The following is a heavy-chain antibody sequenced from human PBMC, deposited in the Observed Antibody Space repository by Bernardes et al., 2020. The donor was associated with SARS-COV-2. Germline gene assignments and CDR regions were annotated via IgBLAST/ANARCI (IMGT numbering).Heavy chain of an antibody. CDR3: ARENWTPDY. V-gene: IGHV4-38-2*02. Sequence: SETLSLTCAVSGYSISSCYYCCWLRPPPGRTLEWSGSIYRSGQTYYNPSLKSRVTISVDMSKNQLSLKLTSVTAADTAVYYCARENWTPDYWGQGSLVTVSS. D-gene: IGHD1-1*01. J-gene: IGHJ4*02. CDR1: GYSISSCYY. CDR2: IYRSGQT.